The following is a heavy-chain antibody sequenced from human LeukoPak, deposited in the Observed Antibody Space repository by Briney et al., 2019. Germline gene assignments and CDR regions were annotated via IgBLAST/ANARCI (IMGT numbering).Heavy chain of an antibody. V-gene: IGHV3-7*01. D-gene: IGHD1-14*01. Sequence: PGGSLRLSCAASGFTFSSYWMSWVRQAPGKRLEWVANIKEDGSEKYYVDSVKGRFTISRDNAKNSLYLQMNSLRAEDTAVYYCARVSESEWNFDLWGRGTLVTVSS. CDR1: GFTFSSYW. CDR3: ARVSESEWNFDL. J-gene: IGHJ2*01. CDR2: IKEDGSEK.